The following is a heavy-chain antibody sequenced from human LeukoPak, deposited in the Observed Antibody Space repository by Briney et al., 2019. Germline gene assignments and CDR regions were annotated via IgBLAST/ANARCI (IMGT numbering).Heavy chain of an antibody. CDR3: AWDYSLADAFDI. J-gene: IGHJ3*02. Sequence: GGSLRLSCAASGFTFSDYYMSWIRQAPGKGLEWVSYISSSGSTIYYADSVKGRFTISRDNAKNSLYLQMNSLRAEDTAVYYCAWDYSLADAFDIWGQGTMVTVSS. V-gene: IGHV3-11*04. D-gene: IGHD6-13*01. CDR1: GFTFSDYY. CDR2: ISSSGSTI.